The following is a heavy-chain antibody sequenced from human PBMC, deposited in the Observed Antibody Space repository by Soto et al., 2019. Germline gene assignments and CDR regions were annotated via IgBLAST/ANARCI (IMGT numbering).Heavy chain of an antibody. CDR2: IIPIFGTA. CDR3: ARGRPAIAALYYYGMDV. CDR1: GGTFSSYA. Sequence: SVKVSCKASGGTFSSYAISWVRQAPGQGLEWMGGIIPIFGTANYAQKFQGRVTITADESTSTAYMELSSLRSEDTAVYYCARGRPAIAALYYYGMDVWGQGTTVTAP. D-gene: IGHD6-6*01. V-gene: IGHV1-69*13. J-gene: IGHJ6*02.